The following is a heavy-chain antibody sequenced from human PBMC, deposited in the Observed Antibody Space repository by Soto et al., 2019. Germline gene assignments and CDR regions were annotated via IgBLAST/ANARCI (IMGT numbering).Heavy chain of an antibody. J-gene: IGHJ4*02. V-gene: IGHV4-39*01. CDR2: VYSTVST. CDR3: ARSHYTYGLLIDY. Sequence: ETLSLTCSVSGDSITTNGYYWVWIRQPPGKGLQWIGNVYSTVSTFSHPSLTSRVSISVDTSKNKFSLRLTSVTAADTAVYYCARSHYTYGLLIDYWGPGILVTVSS. CDR1: GDSITTNGYY. D-gene: IGHD2-8*01.